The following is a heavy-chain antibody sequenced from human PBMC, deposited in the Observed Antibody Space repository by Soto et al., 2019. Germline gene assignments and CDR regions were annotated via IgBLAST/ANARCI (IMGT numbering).Heavy chain of an antibody. CDR2: ISGSGGST. CDR1: GFTFISYA. V-gene: IGHV3-23*01. CDR3: AKKRSGVYGMDV. Sequence: WGSLRLSCAASGFTFISYAINFCRQAPGKGLDWVSVISGSGGSTYYADSVKGRFTISRDNSKNTLYLQMNSLRAEDTAVYYCAKKRSGVYGMDVWGQGTTVTVSS. D-gene: IGHD3-3*01. J-gene: IGHJ6*02.